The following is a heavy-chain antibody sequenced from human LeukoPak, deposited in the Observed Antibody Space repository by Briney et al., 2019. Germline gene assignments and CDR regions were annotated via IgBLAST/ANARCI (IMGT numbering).Heavy chain of an antibody. Sequence: PGGSLRLSCAASGFTFSSYSMNWVRQAPGKGREWVSSISSSSSYIYYADSVKGRFTISRDNAKNSLYLQMNSLRAEDTAVYYCARGAYSSSWYALIDYWGQGTLVTVSS. D-gene: IGHD6-13*01. CDR3: ARGAYSSSWYALIDY. V-gene: IGHV3-21*01. CDR1: GFTFSSYS. J-gene: IGHJ4*02. CDR2: ISSSSSYI.